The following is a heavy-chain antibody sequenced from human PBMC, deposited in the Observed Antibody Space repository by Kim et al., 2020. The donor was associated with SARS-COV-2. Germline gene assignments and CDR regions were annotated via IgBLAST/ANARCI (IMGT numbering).Heavy chain of an antibody. CDR2: TYYRSKWYN. J-gene: IGHJ6*02. D-gene: IGHD6-13*01. V-gene: IGHV6-1*01. CDR3: ARDVGDSSSWYGGKDYYYGMDV. CDR1: GDSVSSNSAA. Sequence: SQTLSLTCAISGDSVSSNSAAWNWIRQSPSRGLEWLGRTYYRSKWYNDYAVSVKSRITINPDTSKNQFSLQLNSVTPEDTAVYYCARDVGDSSSWYGGKDYYYGMDVWGQGTTVTVSS.